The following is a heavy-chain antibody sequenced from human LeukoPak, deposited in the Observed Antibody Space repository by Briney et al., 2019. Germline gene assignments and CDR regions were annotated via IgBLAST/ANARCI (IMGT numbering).Heavy chain of an antibody. Sequence: PGGSLRLSCAASGFTFSSYGMHWVRQAPGKGLEWVAFIRYDGSNKYYADSVKGRFTISRDNSKNTLYLQMNSLRAEDTAVYYCAKDSVSGYDSDYLFFSYFDYWGQGTLVTVSS. J-gene: IGHJ4*02. CDR3: AKDSVSGYDSDYLFFSYFDY. CDR2: IRYDGSNK. D-gene: IGHD5-12*01. CDR1: GFTFSSYG. V-gene: IGHV3-30*02.